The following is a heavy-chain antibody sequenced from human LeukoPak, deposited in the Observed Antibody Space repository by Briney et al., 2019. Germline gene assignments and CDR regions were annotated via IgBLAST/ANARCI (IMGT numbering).Heavy chain of an antibody. V-gene: IGHV1-18*01. J-gene: IGHJ4*02. CDR3: ARYGSGTYWELDY. CDR1: GYTFTSYG. CDR2: ISADNGNT. Sequence: GASVKVSCKASGYTFTSYGISWVRQAPGQGLEWMGWISADNGNTNYPQKFQGRVTMTTDTSTTTAYMELRSLRSDDTAVYYCARYGSGTYWELDYWGQGTLVTVSS. D-gene: IGHD3-10*01.